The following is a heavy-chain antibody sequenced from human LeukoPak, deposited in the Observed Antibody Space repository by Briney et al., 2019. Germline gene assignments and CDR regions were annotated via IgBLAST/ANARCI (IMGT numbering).Heavy chain of an antibody. J-gene: IGHJ4*02. CDR2: ISGSSSTI. D-gene: IGHD1-26*01. CDR3: ATLRGLSGRHYSSFDY. V-gene: IGHV3-48*02. Sequence: GGSLRLSCAASGFTFNTYGMDWVRQAPGKGLEWVSFISGSSSTIYSADSVKGRFTISRDNAKNSLYLQMNSLSDEDTAVYYCATLRGLSGRHYSSFDYWGQGTLVTVSS. CDR1: GFTFNTYG.